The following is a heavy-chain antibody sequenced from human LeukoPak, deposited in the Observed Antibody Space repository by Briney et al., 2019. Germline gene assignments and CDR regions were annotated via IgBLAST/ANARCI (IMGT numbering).Heavy chain of an antibody. CDR2: ISSSSSYI. CDR1: GFTFSSYS. CDR3: ARESPYSSSWYRAAFDI. V-gene: IGHV3-21*01. D-gene: IGHD6-13*01. Sequence: GGSLRLSCAASGFTFSSYSMNWVRQAPGKGLEWVSSISSSSSYIYYADSVKGRFTNSRDNAKNSPYLQMNSLRAEDTAVYYCARESPYSSSWYRAAFDIWGQGTMVTVSS. J-gene: IGHJ3*02.